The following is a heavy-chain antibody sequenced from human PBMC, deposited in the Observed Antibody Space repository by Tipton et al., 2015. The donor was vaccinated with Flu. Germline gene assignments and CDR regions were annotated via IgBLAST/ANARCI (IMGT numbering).Heavy chain of an antibody. D-gene: IGHD1-26*01. CDR1: SGSIRSTNYF. J-gene: IGHJ5*01. CDR3: ARRTDSGSFNWFDS. CDR2: IYPSGTT. Sequence: TLSLTCTVSSGSIRSTNYFCAWIRQPPGKRLELIGSIYPSGTTYYNPSLKSRVTISVDTSKSQFSLMLSSVTAADTAVYYCARRTDSGSFNWFDSWGHGTLVTVSS. V-gene: IGHV4-39*07.